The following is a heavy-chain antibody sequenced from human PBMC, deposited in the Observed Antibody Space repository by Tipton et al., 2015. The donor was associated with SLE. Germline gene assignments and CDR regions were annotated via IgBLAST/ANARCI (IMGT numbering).Heavy chain of an antibody. CDR1: GGSFSGYY. V-gene: IGHV4-34*01. CDR2: INHSGST. CDR3: ARGDPQFDY. Sequence: TLSLTCAVYGGSFSGYYWSWIRQPPGKGLEWIGEINHSGSTNYNPSLKSRVTISVHTSKNQFSLKLSSVTAADTAVYYCARGDPQFDYWGQGTLVTVSS. J-gene: IGHJ4*02.